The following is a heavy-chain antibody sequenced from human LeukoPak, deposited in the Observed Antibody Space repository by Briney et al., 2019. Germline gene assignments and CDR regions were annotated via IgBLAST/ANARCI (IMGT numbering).Heavy chain of an antibody. CDR3: ARTYHYGMDV. CDR1: GFTVSSKH. J-gene: IGHJ6*02. V-gene: IGHV3-53*01. Sequence: PGGPLRLSCAASGFTVSSKHMSWVRQAPGKGLEWVSVIYSGGSTCYADSVKGRFTISRDNSKNTLYLQMNSLRAEDTAVYYCARTYHYGMDVWGQGTTVTVSS. CDR2: IYSGGST.